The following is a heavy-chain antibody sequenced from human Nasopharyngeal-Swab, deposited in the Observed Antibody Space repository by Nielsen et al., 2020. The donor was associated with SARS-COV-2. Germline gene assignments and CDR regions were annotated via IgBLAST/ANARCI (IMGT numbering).Heavy chain of an antibody. V-gene: IGHV1-46*01. CDR2: INPGGGSA. CDR3: AGGGDPREVVAATDCFDP. Sequence: WVRQAPGRGLEWMGIINPGGGSARYSQTFQGRVTMTRDTSTSTAYMELSSLRSEDPAVYYCAGGGDPREVVAATDCFDPWGQGTLVTVSS. D-gene: IGHD2-15*01. J-gene: IGHJ5*02.